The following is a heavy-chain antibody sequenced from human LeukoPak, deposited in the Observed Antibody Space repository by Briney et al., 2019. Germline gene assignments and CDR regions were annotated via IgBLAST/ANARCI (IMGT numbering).Heavy chain of an antibody. V-gene: IGHV3-49*04. J-gene: IGHJ4*02. CDR1: GFTFGGND. CDR3: TRAGNDYNNYQSPY. Sequence: GGSLRLSCTVSGFTFGGNDMSWVRQAPGKGLEWVGIIRSKLYGETTEYAASVKGRFTTSRDDDKSIAFLQLNSLKTEDTAVYYCTRAGNDYNNYQSPYWGQGTLVTVAS. D-gene: IGHD4-11*01. CDR2: IRSKLYGETT.